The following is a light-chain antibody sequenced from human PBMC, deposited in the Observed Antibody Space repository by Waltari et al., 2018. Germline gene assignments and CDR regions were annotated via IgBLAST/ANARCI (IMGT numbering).Light chain of an antibody. CDR3: SSFTGTIWV. CDR1: SSDIDFDDY. J-gene: IGLJ3*02. V-gene: IGLV2-14*01. CDR2: GVT. Sequence: QSALTQPASVSGSPGQSITISCTGSSSDIDFDDYVSWYQHLPGKAPKLMIYGVTKRPAGISNRFSGSKSDNTASLTISGLQADDEADYYCSSFTGTIWVFGGGTKLTVL.